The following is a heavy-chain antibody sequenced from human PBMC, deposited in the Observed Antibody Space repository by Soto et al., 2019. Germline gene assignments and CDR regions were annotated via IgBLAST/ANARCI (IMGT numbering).Heavy chain of an antibody. CDR3: ARAAIHGSSWYFWFDP. D-gene: IGHD6-13*01. J-gene: IGHJ5*02. V-gene: IGHV1-69*01. Sequence: QVQLVQSGSEVQMPGSSVKVSCKTSGGTFSRHAIKWVRQASGQGLEWMGGIIPLFGTTNYAQKFKGRVTISADEFTSPAYMDLGSLTSEDAAVQYCARAAIHGSSWYFWFDPWGQGTLVTVSS. CDR1: GGTFSRHA. CDR2: IIPLFGTT.